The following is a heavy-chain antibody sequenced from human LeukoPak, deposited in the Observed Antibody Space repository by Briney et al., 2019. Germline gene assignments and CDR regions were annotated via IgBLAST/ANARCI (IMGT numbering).Heavy chain of an antibody. Sequence: GGSLRLSCAASGFTFSSYWMSWVRQAPGKGLEWVANIKQDGSEKYYVDSVKGRFTISRDNAKNSLYLQMNSLRAEDTAVYYCARDSTGHPYYDFWSGYYPAFDYWGQGTLVTVSS. CDR1: GFTFSSYW. D-gene: IGHD3-3*01. V-gene: IGHV3-7*01. CDR3: ARDSTGHPYYDFWSGYYPAFDY. J-gene: IGHJ4*02. CDR2: IKQDGSEK.